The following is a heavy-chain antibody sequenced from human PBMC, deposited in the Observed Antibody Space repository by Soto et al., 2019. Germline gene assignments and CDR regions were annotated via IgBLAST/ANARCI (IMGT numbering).Heavy chain of an antibody. D-gene: IGHD4-4*01. Sequence: QVQLPASGPRLVKPSGTLSLTCTVSGGSITSNNWWTWVRQPPGKGLEWIGEIYHSGDTNYKSSLESRGSMSVDKSKNQISLRLNSVTAAETAVYYCARETYSNYGGWIDFWGQGALVTVSS. CDR1: GGSITSNNW. CDR2: IYHSGDT. CDR3: ARETYSNYGGWIDF. J-gene: IGHJ4*02. V-gene: IGHV4-4*02.